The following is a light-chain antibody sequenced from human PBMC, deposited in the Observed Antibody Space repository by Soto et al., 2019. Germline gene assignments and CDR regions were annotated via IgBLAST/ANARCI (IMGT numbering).Light chain of an antibody. Sequence: DIQMTQSPSFVSASVGDRVTITCRASQDISSWLVWYQQKPGKAPKLLIHATSGSQSGVPSRFSGSGSGTDFTLTISNLQSEDFATYYCQQANSFPLTFGGGTKVDIK. CDR3: QQANSFPLT. V-gene: IGKV1-12*01. J-gene: IGKJ4*01. CDR1: QDISSW. CDR2: ATS.